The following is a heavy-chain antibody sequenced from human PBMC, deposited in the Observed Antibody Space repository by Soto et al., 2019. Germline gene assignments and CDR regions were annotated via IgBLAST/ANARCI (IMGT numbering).Heavy chain of an antibody. D-gene: IGHD2-21*01. V-gene: IGHV4-61*01. CDR1: GGSVSSESYC. CDR2: VENSWST. J-gene: IGHJ5*02. CDR3: ARERGDSHWIDP. Sequence: PSETLSLTCSVSGGSVSSESYCWSWIRQTPGKGLEWIGNVENSWSTKYNPSLKSRVTISVDTSKNQFSLKLSSVTGADTAVYYCARERGDSHWIDPWGQGTLVTVSS.